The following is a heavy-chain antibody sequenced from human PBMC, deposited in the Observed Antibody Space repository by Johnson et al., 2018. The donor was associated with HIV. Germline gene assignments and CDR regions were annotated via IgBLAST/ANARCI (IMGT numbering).Heavy chain of an antibody. J-gene: IGHJ3*02. Sequence: QVQLVESGGGLVQPGGSLRLSCLASGFTFSDYYMSWIHQAPGKGLEWISYISTSGSTIYSADSVQGRFTISRDNAKNSLYLQMNSLRAEDTALYYCAKDRSVAGLYDAFDIWGQGTMVTVSS. D-gene: IGHD6-19*01. CDR2: ISTSGSTI. CDR3: AKDRSVAGLYDAFDI. CDR1: GFTFSDYY. V-gene: IGHV3-11*01.